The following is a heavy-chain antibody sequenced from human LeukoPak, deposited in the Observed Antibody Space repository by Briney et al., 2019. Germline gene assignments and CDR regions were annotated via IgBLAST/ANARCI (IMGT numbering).Heavy chain of an antibody. V-gene: IGHV1-8*01. CDR2: MNPNSGNT. CDR3: ARRRYYYGSGSRKGNWFDP. J-gene: IGHJ5*02. D-gene: IGHD3-10*01. CDR1: GYTFTSCD. Sequence: ASVKVSCKASGYTFTSCDINWVRQATGQGLEWMGWMNPNSGNTGYAQKFQGRVTMTRNTSISTAYMELSSLRSEDTAVYYCARRRYYYGSGSRKGNWFDPWGQGTPVTVSS.